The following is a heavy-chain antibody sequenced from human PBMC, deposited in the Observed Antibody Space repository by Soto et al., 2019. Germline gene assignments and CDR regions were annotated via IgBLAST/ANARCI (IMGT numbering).Heavy chain of an antibody. J-gene: IGHJ5*02. CDR2: IWYDGSNK. V-gene: IGHV3-33*01. CDR1: GFTFSSYG. D-gene: IGHD3-10*01. CDR3: ARDNGSGSSDWFDP. Sequence: PGGSLGLSCAASGFTFSSYGMHWVRQAPGKGLEWVAVIWYDGSNKYYADSVKGRFTISRDNSKNTLYLQMNSLRAEDTAVYYCARDNGSGSSDWFDPWGQGTLVTVSS.